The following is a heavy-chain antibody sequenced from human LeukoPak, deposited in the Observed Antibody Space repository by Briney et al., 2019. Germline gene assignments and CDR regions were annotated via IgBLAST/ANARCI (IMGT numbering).Heavy chain of an antibody. J-gene: IGHJ6*03. CDR2: INPSGGST. V-gene: IGHV1-46*01. Sequence: GASVKVSCKASGYTFTSYYMHWVRQAPGQGLEWMGIINPSGGSTSYAQKFQGRVTMTRDTSTSTVYMELSSLRSEDTAVYYCARDWSPISYGGGYYYYMDVWGKGTTVTVSS. CDR3: ARDWSPISYGGGYYYYMDV. CDR1: GYTFTSYY. D-gene: IGHD4-23*01.